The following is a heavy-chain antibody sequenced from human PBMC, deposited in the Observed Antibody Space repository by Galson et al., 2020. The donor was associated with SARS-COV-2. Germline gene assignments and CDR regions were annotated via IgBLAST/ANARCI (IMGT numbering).Heavy chain of an antibody. CDR1: GGSISSSSYY. D-gene: IGHD3-22*01. CDR2: IYYSGST. J-gene: IGHJ5*02. Sequence: SETLSLTCTVSGGSISSSSYYWGWIRQPPGKGLEWIGSIYYSGSTYYNPSLKSRVTISVDTSKNQFSLKLSSVTAADTAVYYCARLEYYDSSGYINWFDPWGQGTLVTVSS. CDR3: ARLEYYDSSGYINWFDP. V-gene: IGHV4-39*01.